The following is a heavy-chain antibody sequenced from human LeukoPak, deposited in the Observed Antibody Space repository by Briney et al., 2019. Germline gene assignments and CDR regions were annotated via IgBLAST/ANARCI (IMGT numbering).Heavy chain of an antibody. J-gene: IGHJ4*02. V-gene: IGHV4-34*01. CDR2: INHSGST. CDR1: GGSFSGYY. CDR3: ARAPLVIIVTAFDY. D-gene: IGHD2-21*02. Sequence: SETLSLTCAVYGGSFSGYYWSWIRQPPGKGLEWIGEINHSGSTNYNPSPKSRVTISVDTSKKQFSLKLSSVTAADTAVYYCARAPLVIIVTAFDYWGQGTLVTVSS.